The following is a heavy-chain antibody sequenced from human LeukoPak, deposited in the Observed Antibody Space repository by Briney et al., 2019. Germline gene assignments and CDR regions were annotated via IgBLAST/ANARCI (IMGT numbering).Heavy chain of an antibody. Sequence: SETLSLTCTVSGESVSSRKHLWGWIRQPPGKGLEWIGNIYDTGSIFYNPSLKSRVTVTVDASKNQFSLKLSSVTAADTAVYYCARVPTVTFFDYWGQGTLVTVSS. CDR1: GESVSSRKHL. CDR3: ARVPTVTFFDY. J-gene: IGHJ4*02. CDR2: IYDTGSI. V-gene: IGHV4-39*01. D-gene: IGHD4-17*01.